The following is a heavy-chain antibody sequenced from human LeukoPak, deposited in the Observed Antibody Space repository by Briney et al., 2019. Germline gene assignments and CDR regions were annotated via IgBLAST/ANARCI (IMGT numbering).Heavy chain of an antibody. V-gene: IGHV3-23*01. CDR1: GFTFNSYA. CDR2: ISGSGGST. Sequence: GGSLKRSCAASGFTFNSYAMSWVRQAPGKGLEWVSAISGSGGSTYYADSVKGRFTISRDNSKNTLYLQMNSLRAEDTAVYYCAKDRTITLIEVSFDSWGQGTLVTVSS. J-gene: IGHJ4*02. CDR3: AKDRTITLIEVSFDS. D-gene: IGHD3-22*01.